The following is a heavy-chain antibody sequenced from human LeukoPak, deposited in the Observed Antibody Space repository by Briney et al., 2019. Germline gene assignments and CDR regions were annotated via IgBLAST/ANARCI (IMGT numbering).Heavy chain of an antibody. D-gene: IGHD5-18*01. J-gene: IGHJ4*02. CDR1: GGSITSSY. CDR2: IYYSGST. Sequence: SETLSLTCTVSGGSITSSYWSWIRQPPGKGLEWIGCIYYSGSTNYNPSLKSRVTMSVDTSKNQFSLKLTSVTAADTAVYYCVRPIRGYSFDYYDCWGQGTLVTVSS. CDR3: VRPIRGYSFDYYDC. V-gene: IGHV4-59*01.